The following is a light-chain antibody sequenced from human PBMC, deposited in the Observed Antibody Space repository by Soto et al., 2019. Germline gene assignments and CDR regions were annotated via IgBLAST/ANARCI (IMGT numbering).Light chain of an antibody. CDR1: SSNIGSNT. CDR2: SNN. Sequence: SVLTQPPSASGTPGQRVTISCSGSSSNIGSNTVNWYQQLPGTAPKLLIYSNNQRPSGVPDRFSGSKSGTSASLAISGLQSEDGADYYCAAWDDSLNGYVFGTGTRSPS. J-gene: IGLJ1*01. CDR3: AAWDDSLNGYV. V-gene: IGLV1-44*01.